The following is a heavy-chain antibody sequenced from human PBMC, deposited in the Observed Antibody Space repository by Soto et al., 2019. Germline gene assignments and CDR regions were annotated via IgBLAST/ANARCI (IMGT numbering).Heavy chain of an antibody. CDR2: IWYDGSKK. CDR3: ARGSGGWLLYSENGMDV. J-gene: IGHJ6*02. CDR1: GFTLSSYG. V-gene: IGHV3-33*01. D-gene: IGHD3-3*01. Sequence: QVQLVESGGGVVQPGRSLRLSCAASGFTLSSYGMHWVRQAPGKGLEWVAVIWYDGSKKYYADSVKGRFTISRDNSRNTLYLPMNSLRAEDTAVYSCARGSGGWLLYSENGMDVWGQGTTVTVSS.